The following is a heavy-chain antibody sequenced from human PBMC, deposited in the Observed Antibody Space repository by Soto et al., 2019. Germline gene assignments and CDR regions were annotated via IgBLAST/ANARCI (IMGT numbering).Heavy chain of an antibody. CDR1: GFSSRSYD. CDR3: ARDPPDDSSGYYSLDY. V-gene: IGHV3-23*01. D-gene: IGHD3-22*01. CDR2: ISYSDGRT. Sequence: GGSLRLSCGVSGFSSRSYDVSWVRQAPGKGLEWVSAISYSDGRTYYADSVKGRFTISRDNSKNTLYLQMNSLRAEDTAVYYCARDPPDDSSGYYSLDYWGQGTLVTVSS. J-gene: IGHJ4*02.